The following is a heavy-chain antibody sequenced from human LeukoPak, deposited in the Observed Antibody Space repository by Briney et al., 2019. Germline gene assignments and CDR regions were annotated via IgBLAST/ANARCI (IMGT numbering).Heavy chain of an antibody. CDR2: IRSEADGGTL. J-gene: IGHJ4*02. Sequence: GGSLRLSCAASEFSLINAWMSWVRQAPGKGLEWVGRIRSEADGGTLDYAALVKGRFTISRDASKNTLYLQMNSLKTEDTAVYYCTTVIMGTPKDDYWGQGTLVTVSS. D-gene: IGHD4-23*01. CDR3: TTVIMGTPKDDY. V-gene: IGHV3-15*01. CDR1: EFSLINAW.